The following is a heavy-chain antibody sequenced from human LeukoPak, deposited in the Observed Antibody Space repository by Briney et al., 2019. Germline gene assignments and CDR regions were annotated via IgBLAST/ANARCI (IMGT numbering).Heavy chain of an antibody. J-gene: IGHJ3*02. D-gene: IGHD3-22*01. CDR2: ISGSGGST. V-gene: IGHV3-23*01. Sequence: GGSLRLSCAASGFTFSSYAMSWVRQAPGKGLEWVSAISGSGGSTYYADSVKGRFTISRDNSKNTLYLQMNSLRAEDTAVYYCTRLRYDSSGHWVGAFDIWGQGTMVTVSS. CDR1: GFTFSSYA. CDR3: TRLRYDSSGHWVGAFDI.